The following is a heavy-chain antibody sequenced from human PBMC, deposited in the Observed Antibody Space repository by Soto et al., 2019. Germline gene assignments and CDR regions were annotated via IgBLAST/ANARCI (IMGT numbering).Heavy chain of an antibody. Sequence: PSDTLSLTCTVSDGSISNFYWSWIRQPPGKGLECIGYISSSGNTNYNPSLKSRVSISVDTSKNQFSLNLTSVTAADTGVYYCARAPMVLTRSYFDSWGQGTPVTVSS. CDR2: ISSSGNT. CDR1: DGSISNFY. V-gene: IGHV4-59*07. D-gene: IGHD3-22*01. J-gene: IGHJ4*02. CDR3: ARAPMVLTRSYFDS.